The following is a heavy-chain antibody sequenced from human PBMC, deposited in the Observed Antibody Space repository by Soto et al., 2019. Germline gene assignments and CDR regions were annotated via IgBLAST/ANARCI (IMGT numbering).Heavy chain of an antibody. J-gene: IGHJ6*02. CDR3: ARDPNEFWRGDIRDYYCFGMDV. V-gene: IGHV1-46*01. Sequence: QVQLVQSGAEVMKPGASVQVSCKASGYSFTTFFMHWVRQAPGQGLEWMGIIDTSSRRTNIAQRFPVRDFMTSDTATSTVSMQLDSLTSEDTAVYFCARDPNEFWRGDIRDYYCFGMDVWGQGTTVTVS. CDR1: GYSFTTFF. CDR2: IDTSSRRT. D-gene: IGHD3-3*01.